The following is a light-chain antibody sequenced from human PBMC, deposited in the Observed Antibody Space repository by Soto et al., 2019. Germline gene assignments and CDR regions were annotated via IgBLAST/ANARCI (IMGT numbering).Light chain of an antibody. CDR2: GAS. Sequence: EIVLTQSPGTLSLSPGERATLSCRASQSVSSSYLAWYQQKPGQAPRILIYGASSRATGIPDRFSGSGSGTDFTLTISRLEPEDFAVYYCQQYDNSRWTFGQGTKVEIK. J-gene: IGKJ1*01. CDR3: QQYDNSRWT. V-gene: IGKV3-20*01. CDR1: QSVSSSY.